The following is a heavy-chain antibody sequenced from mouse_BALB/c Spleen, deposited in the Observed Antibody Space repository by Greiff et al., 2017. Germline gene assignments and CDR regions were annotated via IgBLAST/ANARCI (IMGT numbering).Heavy chain of an antibody. J-gene: IGHJ4*01. V-gene: IGHV1-9*01. Sequence: VQLQQSGAELMKPGASVKISCKATGYTFSSYWIEWVKQRPGHGLEWIGEILPGSGSTNYNEKFKGKATFTADTSSNTAYMQLSSLTSEDSAVYYCARFGFIYAMDYWGQGTSVTVSS. D-gene: IGHD1-1*01. CDR1: GYTFSSYW. CDR3: ARFGFIYAMDY. CDR2: ILPGSGST.